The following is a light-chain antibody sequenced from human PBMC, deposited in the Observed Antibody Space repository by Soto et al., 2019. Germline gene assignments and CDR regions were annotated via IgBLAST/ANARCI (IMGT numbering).Light chain of an antibody. V-gene: IGKV1-5*03. CDR1: QTISSW. CDR3: QQYNSYSWT. Sequence: DIQMTQSPSTLSGSVGDRVTSTCRASQTISSWLAWYQQKPGKAPKLLIYKASTLKSGVPSRFSGSGSGTEFTLTISSLQPDDFATYYCQQYNSYSWTFGQGTKVDI. CDR2: KAS. J-gene: IGKJ1*01.